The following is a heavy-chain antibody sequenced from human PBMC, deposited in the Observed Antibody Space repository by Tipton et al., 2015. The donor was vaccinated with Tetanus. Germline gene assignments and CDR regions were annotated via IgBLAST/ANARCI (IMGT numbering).Heavy chain of an antibody. CDR2: ISYDGSNK. Sequence: SLRLSCAASGFTFSSYGMHWVRQAPGKGLEWVAVISYDGSNKYYADSVKGRFTISRDNSKNTLYLQMNSLRAEDTAVYYCAKVGGIAAAGMIIPSYFDYWGQGTLVTVSS. V-gene: IGHV3-30*18. CDR3: AKVGGIAAAGMIIPSYFDY. CDR1: GFTFSSYG. D-gene: IGHD6-13*01. J-gene: IGHJ4*02.